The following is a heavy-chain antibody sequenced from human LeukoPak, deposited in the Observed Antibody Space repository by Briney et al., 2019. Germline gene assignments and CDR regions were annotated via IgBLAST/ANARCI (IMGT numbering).Heavy chain of an antibody. CDR2: MNPNSGNT. J-gene: IGHJ4*02. V-gene: IGHV1-8*03. Sequence: ASVKVSCKASGYTFTSYGISWVRQATGQGLEWMGWMNPNSGNTGYAQKFQGRVTITRNTSISTAYMELSSLRSEDTAVYYCARGAAEEGFGYWGQGTLVTVSS. CDR3: ARGAAEEGFGY. D-gene: IGHD3-16*01. CDR1: GYTFTSYG.